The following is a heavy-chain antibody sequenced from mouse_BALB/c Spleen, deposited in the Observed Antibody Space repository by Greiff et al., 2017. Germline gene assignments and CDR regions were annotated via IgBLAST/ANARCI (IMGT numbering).Heavy chain of an antibody. CDR1: GFTFSSYA. CDR3: ASETARATFAY. J-gene: IGHJ3*01. Sequence: EVQLVESGGGLVKPGGSLKLSCAASGFTFSSYAMSWVRQSPEKRLEWVAEISSGGSYTYYPDTVTGRFTISRDNAKNTLYLEMSSLRSEDTAMYYCASETARATFAYWGQGTLVTVSA. CDR2: ISSGGSYT. D-gene: IGHD3-2*01. V-gene: IGHV5-9-4*01.